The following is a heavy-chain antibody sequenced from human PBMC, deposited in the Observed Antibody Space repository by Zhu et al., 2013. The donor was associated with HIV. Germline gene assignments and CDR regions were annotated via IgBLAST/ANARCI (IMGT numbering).Heavy chain of an antibody. CDR2: IIPIFGTA. D-gene: IGHD5-12*01. Sequence: QVQLVQSGAEVKKPGSSVKVSCKASGGTFSSYAISWVRQAPGQGLEWMGGIIPIFGTANYAQKFQGRVTITADESTSTAYMELSSLRSEDTAVYYCAREFDIDIVATMGGYYFDYWGQGTLVTVSS. V-gene: IGHV1-69*01. J-gene: IGHJ4*02. CDR3: AREFDIDIVATMGGYYFDY. CDR1: GGTFSSYA.